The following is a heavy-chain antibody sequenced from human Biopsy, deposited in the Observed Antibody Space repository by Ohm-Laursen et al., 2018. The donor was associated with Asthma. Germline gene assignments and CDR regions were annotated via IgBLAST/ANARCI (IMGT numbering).Heavy chain of an antibody. CDR3: ASESYLRGFGHTLDL. J-gene: IGHJ5*02. Sequence: SLRLSCAASGFTFRHYALHWVRQAPGKGLEWVAFILSDGGEPSYADSVKGRFSISRDNSKSTVYLQMNSLRAGDTAVYYCASESYLRGFGHTLDLWGQGTQVTVSS. CDR1: GFTFRHYA. D-gene: IGHD5-12*01. CDR2: ILSDGGEP. V-gene: IGHV3-33*01.